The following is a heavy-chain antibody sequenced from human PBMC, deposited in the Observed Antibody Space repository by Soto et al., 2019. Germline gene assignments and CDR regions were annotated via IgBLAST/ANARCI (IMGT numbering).Heavy chain of an antibody. CDR3: ARDLWFGELEADYYYYGMDV. D-gene: IGHD3-10*01. CDR1: GGSISSYY. CDR2: IYYSGST. Sequence: SETLSLTCTVSGGSISSYYWSWIRQPPGKGLEWIGYIYYSGSTNYNPSLKSRVTISVDTSKNQFSLKLSSVTAADTAVYYCARDLWFGELEADYYYYGMDVWGQGTTVTVSS. V-gene: IGHV4-59*01. J-gene: IGHJ6*02.